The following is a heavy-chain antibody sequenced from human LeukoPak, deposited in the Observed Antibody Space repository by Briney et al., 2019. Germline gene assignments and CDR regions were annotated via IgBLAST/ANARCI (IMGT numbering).Heavy chain of an antibody. Sequence: SETLSLTCTVSGGSIIVAAYSWGWLRQPPGKGLEWVCYIYYSGRTYYNTSLKRRVIISLDKSKNHFPLQLSSVTAADTAVYYCARVRGLGVITPYLDYWGQGTLVTVSS. V-gene: IGHV4-30-2*01. CDR3: ARVRGLGVITPYLDY. D-gene: IGHD3-16*02. CDR1: GGSIIVAAYS. CDR2: IYYSGRT. J-gene: IGHJ4*02.